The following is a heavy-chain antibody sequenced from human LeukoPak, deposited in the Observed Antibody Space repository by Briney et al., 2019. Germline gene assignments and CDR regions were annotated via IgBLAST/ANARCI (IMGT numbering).Heavy chain of an antibody. CDR2: ISSSGSTI. V-gene: IGHV3-11*01. CDR3: ARAMVRGVIPPWFDP. Sequence: LSLTCTVSGGSISSYYWSWIRQAPGKGLEWVSYISSSGSTIYYADSVKGRFTISRDNAKNSLYLQMNSLRAEDTAVYYCARAMVRGVIPPWFDPWGQGTLVTVSS. J-gene: IGHJ5*02. CDR1: GGSISSYY. D-gene: IGHD3-10*01.